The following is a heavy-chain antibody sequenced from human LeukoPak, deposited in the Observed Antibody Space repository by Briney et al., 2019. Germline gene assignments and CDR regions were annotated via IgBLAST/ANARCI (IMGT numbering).Heavy chain of an antibody. CDR1: GFTFCSYE. Sequence: PGGSLRLSCAASGFTFCSYEMNWVRQAPGKGLEWVSYISSSGSTIYYADSVKGRFTISRDNAKNSLYLQMNSLRAEDTAVYYCARDTSGSYVFDYWGQGTLVTVSS. CDR3: ARDTSGSYVFDY. V-gene: IGHV3-48*03. D-gene: IGHD1-26*01. CDR2: ISSSGSTI. J-gene: IGHJ4*02.